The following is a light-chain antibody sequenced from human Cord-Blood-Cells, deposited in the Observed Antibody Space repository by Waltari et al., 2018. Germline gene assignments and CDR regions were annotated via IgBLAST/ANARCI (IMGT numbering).Light chain of an antibody. Sequence: QSALTQPASVSGSPGQSITISCTGTSSDVGSYNLVSWYQQHPGTAPKLMIYEGSKRPSGVSNRFSGSKSGNTASLTISGRQAEDEADYYCCSYAGSVVFGGGTKLTVL. CDR3: CSYAGSVV. J-gene: IGLJ2*01. CDR1: SSDVGSYNL. CDR2: EGS. V-gene: IGLV2-23*01.